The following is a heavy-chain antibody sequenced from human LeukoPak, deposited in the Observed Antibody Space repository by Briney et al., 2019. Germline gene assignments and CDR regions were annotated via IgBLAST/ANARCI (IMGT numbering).Heavy chain of an antibody. CDR1: GGSISSGGYY. V-gene: IGHV4-30-2*01. J-gene: IGHJ4*02. D-gene: IGHD6-19*01. CDR2: IYHSGST. Sequence: SETLSLTCTVSGGSISSGGYYWSWIRQPPGKGLEWIGYIYHSGSTYYNPSLKSRVTISVDTSKNQFSLKLSSVTAADTAVYYCARVPYSSGRIGYWGQGTLVTVSS. CDR3: ARVPYSSGRIGY.